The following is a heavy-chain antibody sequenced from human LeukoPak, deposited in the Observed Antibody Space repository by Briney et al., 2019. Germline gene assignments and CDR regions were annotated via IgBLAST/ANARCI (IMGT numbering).Heavy chain of an antibody. D-gene: IGHD6-19*01. CDR2: INHSGST. V-gene: IGHV4-34*01. CDR3: ARVPSIEVAGPGDY. Sequence: SETLSLTCAVYGGSFSGYYWSWIRQPPGKGLEWIGEINHSGSTNYNPSLKSRVTISVDTSKNQFSLKLSSVTAADTAVYYCARVPSIEVAGPGDYWGQGTLVTVSS. J-gene: IGHJ4*02. CDR1: GGSFSGYY.